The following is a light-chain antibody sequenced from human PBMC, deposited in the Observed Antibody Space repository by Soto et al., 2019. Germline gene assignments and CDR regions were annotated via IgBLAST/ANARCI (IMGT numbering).Light chain of an antibody. Sequence: EIVLTQSPDTLSLSPGETATLSCRASENVNNTYLAWYQQRFGQPPGLLLFGASTRAAGIPDRFSGRGSGTDFTLTVSRLEPEDFAVYFCQQCGSSPVTFGQGTRLEIK. CDR1: ENVNNTY. J-gene: IGKJ5*01. CDR2: GAS. V-gene: IGKV3-20*01. CDR3: QQCGSSPVT.